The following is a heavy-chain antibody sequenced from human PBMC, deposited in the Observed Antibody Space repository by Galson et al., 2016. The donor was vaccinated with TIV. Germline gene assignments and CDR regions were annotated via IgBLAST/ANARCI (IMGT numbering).Heavy chain of an antibody. V-gene: IGHV3-7*01. Sequence: LRLSCAASGFTFSRHWMSWVRQAPGKGLEWVANIKQDGDYKYYVDSVKGRFTISRDNAKNSLYLQMNSLRAEDTAVYYCARGNDPGATYSLDYWGQGTLGTVSS. CDR3: ARGNDPGATYSLDY. CDR2: IKQDGDYK. D-gene: IGHD1-1*01. J-gene: IGHJ4*02. CDR1: GFTFSRHW.